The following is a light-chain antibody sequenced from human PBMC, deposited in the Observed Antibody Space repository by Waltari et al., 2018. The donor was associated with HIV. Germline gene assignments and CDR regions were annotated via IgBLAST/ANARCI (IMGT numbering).Light chain of an antibody. CDR3: CSYTGSTTWV. V-gene: IGLV2-23*01. CDR1: SSDVGSYNV. Sequence: QSALTQPASVSGSPGQSITISCTGTSSDVGSYNVVSWYQQHPGKAPKLMIYEDNKRPSGVSKRFSGSKSGNTASLSISGLQAEDEADYYCCSYTGSTTWVFGGGTKLTVL. J-gene: IGLJ3*02. CDR2: EDN.